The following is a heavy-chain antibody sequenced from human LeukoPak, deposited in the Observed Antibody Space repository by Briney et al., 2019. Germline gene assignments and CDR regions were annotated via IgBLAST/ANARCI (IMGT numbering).Heavy chain of an antibody. CDR2: IIPIFGTA. CDR3: AGDNDSRDPPHFDY. Sequence: SVKVSCKASGGTFSSYAISWVRQAPGQGLEWMGGIIPIFGTANYAQKFRGRVTITADKSTRTAYMELSSLRSEDTAVYYCAGDNDSRDPPHFDYWGQGTLVTVSS. V-gene: IGHV1-69*06. D-gene: IGHD3-16*01. J-gene: IGHJ4*02. CDR1: GGTFSSYA.